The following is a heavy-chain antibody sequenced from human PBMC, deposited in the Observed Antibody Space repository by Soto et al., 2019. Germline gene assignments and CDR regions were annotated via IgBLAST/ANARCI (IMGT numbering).Heavy chain of an antibody. Sequence: QLQLQESGPGLVKPSETLSLTCTVSGGSISSSSYYWGWIRQPPGKGLEWIGSIYYRGNTYYNPSLKSRVNIYVDTYKNQFSLKLSSVTAADTAVYYCAREGGGYCSGGSCQVDYWGQGTLVTVSS. J-gene: IGHJ4*02. V-gene: IGHV4-39*02. D-gene: IGHD2-15*01. CDR1: GGSISSSSYY. CDR3: AREGGGYCSGGSCQVDY. CDR2: IYYRGNT.